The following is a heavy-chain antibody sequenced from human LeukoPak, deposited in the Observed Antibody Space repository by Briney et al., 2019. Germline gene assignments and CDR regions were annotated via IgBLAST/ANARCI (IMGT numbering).Heavy chain of an antibody. Sequence: ASVKVSCKASGYTFTRYGISWVRQAPGQGLEWMGWISTYNGNTNYAQKLQGRVTMTTNTSTSTAYMEVRSLRSDDTAVYYCARRCGGDCYAFDNWGQGTLVTVSS. CDR3: ARRCGGDCYAFDN. D-gene: IGHD2-21*02. J-gene: IGHJ4*02. CDR2: ISTYNGNT. CDR1: GYTFTRYG. V-gene: IGHV1-18*01.